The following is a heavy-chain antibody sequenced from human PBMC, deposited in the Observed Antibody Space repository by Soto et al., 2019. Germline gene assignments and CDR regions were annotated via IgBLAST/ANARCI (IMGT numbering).Heavy chain of an antibody. CDR3: ARNGDYGDYCFDY. D-gene: IGHD4-17*01. V-gene: IGHV3-74*01. CDR2: INSDGSST. Sequence: GGSLRLSCAASGFTFSSYWMHWVRQAPGKGLVWVSRINSDGSSTSYADSVKGRFTISRDNAKNTLYLQMNSLRAEDTAVYYCARNGDYGDYCFDYWGQGTLVTVSS. J-gene: IGHJ4*02. CDR1: GFTFSSYW.